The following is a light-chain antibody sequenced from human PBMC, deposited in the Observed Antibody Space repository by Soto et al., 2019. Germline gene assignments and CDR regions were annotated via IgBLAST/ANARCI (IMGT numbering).Light chain of an antibody. CDR1: SSDVGGYNY. Sequence: QSALTQPASVSGSPGQSITISCTGTSSDVGGYNYVSWYQQHPGKAPKLMIYDVSNRPSGVSNRFSGSKSGNTASLTLSGLHAEDDADYYCSSYTSSSTLVVFGGGTKLTVL. CDR2: DVS. CDR3: SSYTSSSTLVV. J-gene: IGLJ2*01. V-gene: IGLV2-14*01.